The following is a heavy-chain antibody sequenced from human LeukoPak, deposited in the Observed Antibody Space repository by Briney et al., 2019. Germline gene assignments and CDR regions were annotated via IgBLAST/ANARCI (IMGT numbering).Heavy chain of an antibody. D-gene: IGHD3-10*01. CDR1: GYSFTSYW. CDR2: IYPGNSDT. V-gene: IGHV5-51*01. J-gene: IGHJ6*03. CDR3: ARIGYGSGSYPTAYYYYYYMDV. Sequence: NRGESLKISCKGSGYSFTSYWIGWVRQMPGKGLEWMGIIYPGNSDTRYSPSFQGQVTISADKSISTAYLQWSSPKASDTAMYYCARIGYGSGSYPTAYYYYYYMDVWGKGTTVTVSS.